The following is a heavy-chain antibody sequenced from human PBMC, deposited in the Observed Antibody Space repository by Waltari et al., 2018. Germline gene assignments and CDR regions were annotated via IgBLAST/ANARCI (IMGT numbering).Heavy chain of an antibody. V-gene: IGHV4-4*02. CDR1: GDSMSSNFW. J-gene: IGHJ4*02. CDR3: ARDRGRGLYLDS. D-gene: IGHD2-15*01. CDR2: VHRSGRT. Sequence: QLQFQASGPALAEPSGTLSPTCAVAGDSMSSNFWWSWVRQPPGKGVECIGQVHRSGRTNYNPSFASRVTVSLDTYNRQFSLEVTSATAADTAVYYCARDRGRGLYLDSWGPGTLVTVSP.